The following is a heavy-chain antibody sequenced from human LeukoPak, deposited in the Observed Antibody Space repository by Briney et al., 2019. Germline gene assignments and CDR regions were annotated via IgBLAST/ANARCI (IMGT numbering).Heavy chain of an antibody. J-gene: IGHJ3*02. CDR3: ARDRVQQQLVVAFDI. D-gene: IGHD6-13*01. Sequence: GGSLRLSCAASGFTFSSYSMNWVRQAPGKGLEWVSSISSSSSYIYYADSVKGRFTISRDNAKNSLYLQMNSLRAEDTAVYYCARDRVQQQLVVAFDIWGQGTMVTVSS. CDR1: GFTFSSYS. CDR2: ISSSSSYI. V-gene: IGHV3-21*01.